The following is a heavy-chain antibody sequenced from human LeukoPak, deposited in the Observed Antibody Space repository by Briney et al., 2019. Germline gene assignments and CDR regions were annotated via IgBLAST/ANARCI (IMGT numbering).Heavy chain of an antibody. Sequence: GGSLRLSCAASGFTFSSSNMNWVRQAPGKGLEWVSYIVGSSSSTYYADSVKGRFTISRDNAKNSLYLQMNSLRAEDTAVYYCARGDKDYSNYPGYWGQGTLVTVSS. V-gene: IGHV3-48*01. D-gene: IGHD4-11*01. CDR1: GFTFSSSN. J-gene: IGHJ4*02. CDR2: IVGSSSST. CDR3: ARGDKDYSNYPGY.